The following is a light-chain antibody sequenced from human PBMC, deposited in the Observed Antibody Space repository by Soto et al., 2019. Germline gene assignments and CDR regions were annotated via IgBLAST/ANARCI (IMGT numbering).Light chain of an antibody. Sequence: EIVLTQSPGTLSLSPGERATLSCRASQSVTSSKLAWYQQKPGQAPRLLIYGASFRATGIPDKFIGSGSGTDFPLHISRLEPEGFAVYHCQQYGSSTELTVGQGTKVEIK. CDR3: QQYGSSTELT. CDR2: GAS. J-gene: IGKJ1*01. V-gene: IGKV3-20*01. CDR1: QSVTSSK.